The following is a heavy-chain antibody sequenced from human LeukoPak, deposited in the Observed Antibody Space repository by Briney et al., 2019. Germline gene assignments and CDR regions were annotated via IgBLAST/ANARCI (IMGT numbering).Heavy chain of an antibody. V-gene: IGHV4-34*01. CDR3: ARVISGLLWFGELSPHHYFDY. J-gene: IGHJ4*02. CDR2: IKHSVST. Sequence: SETLSLTCAVYGGSLRGYYWSWIRQPPGKGLEWIGEIKHSVSTNYNPSLKIRVTISVDTSKNQFSLKLSSVTAADTAVYYCARVISGLLWFGELSPHHYFDYWGQGTLVTVSS. CDR1: GGSLRGYY. D-gene: IGHD3-10*01.